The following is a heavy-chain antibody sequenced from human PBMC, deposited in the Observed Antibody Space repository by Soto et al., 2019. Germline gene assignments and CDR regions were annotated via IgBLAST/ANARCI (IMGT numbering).Heavy chain of an antibody. D-gene: IGHD3-10*01. V-gene: IGHV1-69*13. CDR2: IIPIFGTA. CDR1: GGTFSSYA. CDR3: ARDPGSYYYGMDV. J-gene: IGHJ6*02. Sequence: GASVKVSCKASGGTFSSYAISWVRQAPGQGLEWMGGIIPIFGTANYAQKFQGRVTITADESTSTAYMELSSLISEDTAVYSCARDPGSYYYGMDVWGQGTTVTVSS.